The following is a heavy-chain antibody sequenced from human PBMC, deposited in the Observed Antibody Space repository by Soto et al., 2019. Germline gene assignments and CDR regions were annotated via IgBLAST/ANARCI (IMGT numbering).Heavy chain of an antibody. J-gene: IGHJ4*02. CDR2: TYYRGST. D-gene: IGHD5-18*01. V-gene: IGHV4-30-4*01. CDR1: GGSISSGDYY. CDR3: ASNSYGYIFSDY. Sequence: QVQLQESGPGLVKPSQTLSLTCTVSGGSISSGDYYWSWIRQPPGKGLEWIGSTYYRGSTSSNPSPKSRVTISVATSKTHFSLKLSSVTAAATAVYYCASNSYGYIFSDYWGQGTLVTVSS.